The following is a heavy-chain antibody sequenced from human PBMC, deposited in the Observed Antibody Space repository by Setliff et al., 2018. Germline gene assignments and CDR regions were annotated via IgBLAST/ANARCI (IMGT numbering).Heavy chain of an antibody. CDR1: GFTFKSYA. Sequence: GGSLRLSCDASGFTFKSYAMHWVRQAPGKGLEWVAVIAYDGINNYYGDSVKGRFTISRDISKNTLYVQMNSLRPEDTAVYYCARSRYTSRWYEMSALDVWGKGTTVTVSS. CDR3: ARSRYTSRWYEMSALDV. J-gene: IGHJ6*04. D-gene: IGHD6-13*01. CDR2: IAYDGINN. V-gene: IGHV3-30*01.